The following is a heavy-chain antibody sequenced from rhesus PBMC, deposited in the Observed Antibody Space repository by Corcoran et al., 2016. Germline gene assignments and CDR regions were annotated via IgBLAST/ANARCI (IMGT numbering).Heavy chain of an antibody. J-gene: IGHJ4*01. V-gene: IGHV4S7*01. CDR1: RGSLRGGYG. Sequence: QVQLQESGPGLLTPSETLSLPCAVSRGSLRGGYGWGWIRPPPGKGREWIGSIYSSSGNTYYNPSLKSRVTISTDTSKNQFSLKLSSVTAADTAVYYCARAHIVVVLTAPHFDYWGQGVLVTVSS. D-gene: IGHD2-15*01. CDR2: IYSSSGNT. CDR3: ARAHIVVVLTAPHFDY.